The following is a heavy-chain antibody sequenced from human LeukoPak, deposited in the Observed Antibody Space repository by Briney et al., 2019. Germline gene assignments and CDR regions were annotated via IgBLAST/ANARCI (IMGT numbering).Heavy chain of an antibody. D-gene: IGHD5-18*01. J-gene: IGHJ5*02. CDR2: INHSGST. CDR3: ATLVDTAMVNYWFDP. Sequence: SETLSLTCAVCGGSFSGYYWSWIRQPPGKGLEWIGEINHSGSTNYNPSLKSRVTISVDTSKNQFSLKLSSVTAADTAVYYCATLVDTAMVNYWFDPWGQGTLVTVSS. CDR1: GGSFSGYY. V-gene: IGHV4-34*01.